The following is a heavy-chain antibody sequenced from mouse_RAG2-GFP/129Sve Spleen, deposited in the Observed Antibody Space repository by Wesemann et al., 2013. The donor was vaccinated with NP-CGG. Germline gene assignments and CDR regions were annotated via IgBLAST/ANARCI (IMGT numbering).Heavy chain of an antibody. CDR3: ARWGSYAMDY. J-gene: IGHJ4*01. Sequence: GPELGKPGASVKISCKASGYSFTGYNMYWVKQSHRKSLEWIGYIDPYNGGTSYNQKSKGKATLTVDKSSSTAYMHLNSLTSEDSAIYYCARWGSYAMDYWGQGTSVTVSS. CDR2: IDPYNGGT. V-gene: IGHV1S135*01. CDR1: GYSFTGYN.